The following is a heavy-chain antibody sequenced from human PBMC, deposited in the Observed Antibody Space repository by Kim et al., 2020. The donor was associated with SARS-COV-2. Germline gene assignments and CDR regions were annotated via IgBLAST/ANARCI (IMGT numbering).Heavy chain of an antibody. V-gene: IGHV3-11*04. D-gene: IGHD3-10*01. CDR1: GFTFSDYD. CDR3: ARTFGESYIEFNYYYGLDV. Sequence: GGSLRLSCAASGFTFSDYDMSWIRQAPGKGLEWVAYIRSSGSTVYYADSVKGRFTISSNNAKNTLYLQMNSLRAENTAVYYCARTFGESYIEFNYYYGLDVWGQGTAVTVS. CDR2: IRSSGSTV. J-gene: IGHJ6*02.